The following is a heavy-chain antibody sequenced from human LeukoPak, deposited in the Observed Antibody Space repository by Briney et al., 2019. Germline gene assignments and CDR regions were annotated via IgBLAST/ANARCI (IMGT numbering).Heavy chain of an antibody. CDR1: GGSISSGDYY. V-gene: IGHV4-30-4*01. J-gene: IGHJ5*02. D-gene: IGHD2-2*01. CDR3: ARAVTDIVVVPAAMSLDWFDP. CDR2: IYYSGST. Sequence: SETLSLTCTVSGGSISSGDYYWSWIRQPPGKGLEWIGYIYYSGSTYYNPSLKSRVTISVDTSKNQFSLKLSSVTAADTAVYYCARAVTDIVVVPAAMSLDWFDPWGQGTLVTVSS.